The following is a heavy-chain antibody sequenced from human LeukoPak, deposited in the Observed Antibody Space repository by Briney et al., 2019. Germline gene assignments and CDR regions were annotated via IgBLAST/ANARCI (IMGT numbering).Heavy chain of an antibody. CDR1: GGSISSSSYY. CDR3: ARRDIVVVPAAIGAGAFDI. D-gene: IGHD2-2*02. J-gene: IGHJ3*02. CDR2: IYYSGRT. V-gene: IGHV4-39*01. Sequence: PSETLSLTCTVSGGSISSSSYYWGWIRQPPGKGLEWIGSIYYSGRTYYNPSLKSRVTISVDTSKNQFSLKLSSVTAADTAVYYCARRDIVVVPAAIGAGAFDIWGQGTVVTVSS.